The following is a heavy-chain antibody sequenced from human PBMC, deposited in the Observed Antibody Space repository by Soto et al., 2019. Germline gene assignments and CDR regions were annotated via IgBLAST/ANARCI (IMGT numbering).Heavy chain of an antibody. V-gene: IGHV3-7*03. CDR3: ARLYYYYGMDV. J-gene: IGHJ6*02. Sequence: GGSLRLSCAASGFTFSNDWMNWVRQGPGKGLEWVSRIISGGSEKYYVDSVKGRFTISRDNAKNSLYLQMNSLRAEDTAVYYCARLYYYYGMDVWGQGTTVTVSS. CDR1: GFTFSNDW. CDR2: IISGGSEK.